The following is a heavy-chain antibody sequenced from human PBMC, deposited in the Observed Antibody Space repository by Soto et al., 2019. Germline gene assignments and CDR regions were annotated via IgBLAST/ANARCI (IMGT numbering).Heavy chain of an antibody. CDR2: IIPIFGTA. V-gene: IGHV1-69*13. J-gene: IGHJ6*02. D-gene: IGHD3-22*01. CDR1: GGTFSSYA. CDR3: AREWFDYYYGMDV. Sequence: SVKVSCKASGGTFSSYAISWVRQAPGQGLERMGGIIPIFGTANYAQKFQGRVTITADESTSTAYMEPSSLRSEDTAVYYCAREWFDYYYGMDVWGQGTTVTVSS.